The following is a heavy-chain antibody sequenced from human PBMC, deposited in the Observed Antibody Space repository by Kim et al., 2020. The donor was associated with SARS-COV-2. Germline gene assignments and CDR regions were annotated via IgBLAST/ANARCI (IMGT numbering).Heavy chain of an antibody. CDR3: VRGGGGVMAADDNGFDP. V-gene: IGHV3-74*01. Sequence: GGSLRLSCAASGFTFSTYWMHWVRQAPGKGLVWVSRINTDGSTKNYADSVKGRFTISSDNANNALYLQMNSITAEDTAMYYCVRGGGGVMAADDNGFDPWGQGTLVTVSS. D-gene: IGHD3-3*01. CDR1: GFTFSTYW. J-gene: IGHJ5*02. CDR2: INTDGSTK.